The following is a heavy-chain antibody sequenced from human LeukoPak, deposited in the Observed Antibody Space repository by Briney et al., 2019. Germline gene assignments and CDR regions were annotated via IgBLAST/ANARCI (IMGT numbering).Heavy chain of an antibody. CDR1: GFTFSSYS. Sequence: GGSLRLSCAASGFTFSSYSMNWVRQAPGKGLEWVSYISSSSSTKYYADSVKGRFTISRDNAKNSLYLQMNSLRAEDTAVYYCARDRVYSGSFYDAFDIWGQGTMVTVSS. D-gene: IGHD1-26*01. V-gene: IGHV3-48*04. J-gene: IGHJ3*02. CDR2: ISSSSSTK. CDR3: ARDRVYSGSFYDAFDI.